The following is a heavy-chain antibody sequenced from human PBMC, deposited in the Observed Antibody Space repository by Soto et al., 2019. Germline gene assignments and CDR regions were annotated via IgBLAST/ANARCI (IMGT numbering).Heavy chain of an antibody. CDR3: ARYDFSGLVDY. Sequence: GGSLRLSCAASGFTFSSYSMNWVRQAPGKGLEWVSSISSSSSYIYYADSVKGRFTISRDNAKNSLYLQMNSLRAEDTAVYYCARYDFSGLVDYWGQGTLLTVSS. J-gene: IGHJ4*02. D-gene: IGHD3-3*01. CDR1: GFTFSSYS. V-gene: IGHV3-21*01. CDR2: ISSSSSYI.